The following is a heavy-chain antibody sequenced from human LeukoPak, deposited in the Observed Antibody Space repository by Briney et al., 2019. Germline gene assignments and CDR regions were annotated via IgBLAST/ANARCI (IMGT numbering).Heavy chain of an antibody. D-gene: IGHD5-24*01. V-gene: IGHV3-49*04. CDR2: IRSRSYHETT. Sequence: GGSLRLSCTASGFLIDEYAMTWVRQAPGRGLEWLGFIRSRSYHETTQYAASVRGRFTISRDDSESVTYLQMDSLKTEDTAVYFCARDRRDGYNDGYFSLWGRGTLVSVSS. J-gene: IGHJ2*01. CDR1: GFLIDEYA. CDR3: ARDRRDGYNDGYFSL.